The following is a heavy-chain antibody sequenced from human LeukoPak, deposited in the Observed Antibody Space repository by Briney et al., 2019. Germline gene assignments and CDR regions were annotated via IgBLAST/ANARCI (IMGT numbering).Heavy chain of an antibody. CDR2: ISNNGGYT. D-gene: IGHD2-15*01. CDR1: RFTFSSSA. Sequence: GGSLRLSCAASRFTFSSSAMSWVRQAPGKGLEWVSAISNNGGYTYYADSVQGRFTISRDNSKSTLWLQMNSLRAEDTAVYYCAKQLGYCSDGSCYFPYWGQGTLVTVSS. CDR3: AKQLGYCSDGSCYFPY. V-gene: IGHV3-23*01. J-gene: IGHJ4*02.